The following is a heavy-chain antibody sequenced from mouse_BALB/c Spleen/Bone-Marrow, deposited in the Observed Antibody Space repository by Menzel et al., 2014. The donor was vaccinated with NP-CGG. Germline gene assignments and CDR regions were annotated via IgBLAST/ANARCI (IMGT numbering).Heavy chain of an antibody. V-gene: IGHV14-3*02. Sequence: VQLQQSGAELVKPGASVKLSCTASAFNIKDYYMHWVKQRPEQGLEWIGRIDPANGNTKYDPKFQGKATITADTSSNTAYLQLSSLTSEDTAVYYCARFPYDYGGGDYWGQGTTLTVSS. CDR2: IDPANGNT. J-gene: IGHJ2*01. CDR1: AFNIKDYY. CDR3: ARFPYDYGGGDY. D-gene: IGHD2-4*01.